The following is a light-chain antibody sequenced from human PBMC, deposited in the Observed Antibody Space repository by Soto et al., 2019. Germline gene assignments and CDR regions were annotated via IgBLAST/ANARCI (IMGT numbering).Light chain of an antibody. Sequence: DIQMTQSPSTLSASVGDRVTVTCRASQSISSWLAWYQQKPGKDPKLLIYKASSLESGVPSRFSGSGSGTEFTLTITSLQPDDFAPYYCQQYNSYSPWAFGQGTKVEIK. CDR2: KAS. CDR3: QQYNSYSPWA. V-gene: IGKV1-5*03. CDR1: QSISSW. J-gene: IGKJ1*01.